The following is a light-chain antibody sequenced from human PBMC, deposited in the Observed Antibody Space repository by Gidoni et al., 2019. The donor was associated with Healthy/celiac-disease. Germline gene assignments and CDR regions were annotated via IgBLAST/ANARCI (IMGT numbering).Light chain of an antibody. Sequence: EIVLTQSPATLSLSPGERATLSCRASQSVSSYLAWYQQKPGQAPKLLIYDASNRATGIPARFSGSGSGTDFTLTISSLEPEDFAVYYCQQHSNWPPSFXPXTKVDIK. J-gene: IGKJ3*01. CDR3: QQHSNWPPS. CDR1: QSVSSY. V-gene: IGKV3-11*01. CDR2: DAS.